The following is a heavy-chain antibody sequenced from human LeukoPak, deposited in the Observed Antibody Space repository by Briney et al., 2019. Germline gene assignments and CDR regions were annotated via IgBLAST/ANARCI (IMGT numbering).Heavy chain of an antibody. CDR1: SGSITSYY. V-gene: IGHV4-59*01. J-gene: IGHJ3*02. CDR2: IYYSGST. Sequence: SETLSLTCSVSSGSITSYYWRWLRQPPGKGLEWIGYIYYSGSTNYNPSVKSRVTMSVDTSKNQFSLKLNSVTAADTAVYYCATLWRLGASTGEAFDIWGQGTMVTVSS. D-gene: IGHD1-26*01. CDR3: ATLWRLGASTGEAFDI.